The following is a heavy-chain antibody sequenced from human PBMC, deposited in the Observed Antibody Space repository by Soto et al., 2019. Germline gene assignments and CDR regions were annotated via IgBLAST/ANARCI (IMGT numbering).Heavy chain of an antibody. CDR2: ISGSGGTT. CDR1: RFTFSSYA. CDR3: AKESVQGYYYAMDV. Sequence: EVQLLESGGGLVQPGGSLRLSCAASRFTFSSYAMSWVRQAPGKGPELVSAISGSGGTTYYADSVKGRFTISRDNSKNTLYLQMNSLRAEDTAVYYCAKESVQGYYYAMDVWGQGNKVTVSS. J-gene: IGHJ6*02. D-gene: IGHD3-10*02. V-gene: IGHV3-23*01.